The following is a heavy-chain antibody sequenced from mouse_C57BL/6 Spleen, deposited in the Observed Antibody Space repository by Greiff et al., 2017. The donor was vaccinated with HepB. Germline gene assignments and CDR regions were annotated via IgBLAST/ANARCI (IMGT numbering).Heavy chain of an antibody. CDR2: INPGSGGT. D-gene: IGHD1-1*01. V-gene: IGHV1-54*01. CDR1: GYAFTNYL. J-gene: IGHJ4*01. CDR3: ARGEDYYGKYYAMDY. Sequence: QVQLKESGAELVRPGTSVKVSCKASGYAFTNYLIEWVKQRPGQGLEWIGVINPGSGGTNYNEKFKGKATLTADKSSSTAYMQLSSLTSEDSAVYFCARGEDYYGKYYAMDYWGQGTSVTVSS.